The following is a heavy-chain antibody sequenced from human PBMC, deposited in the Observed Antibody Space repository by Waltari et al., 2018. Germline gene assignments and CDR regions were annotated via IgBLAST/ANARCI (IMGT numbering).Heavy chain of an antibody. Sequence: QVQLVESGGGVVQPGRSLRLSCVDAGFPFRRYAMHCVRQAPGKGLEWVTVISFDGSITFYADSVKGRFTVSRDNSKNTLFLEMNSLRPEDTAVYYCAKAEYSNWRKIKEYFQHWGQGTLVTVSS. V-gene: IGHV3-30*01. CDR2: ISFDGSIT. J-gene: IGHJ1*01. CDR1: GFPFRRYA. D-gene: IGHD2-21*01. CDR3: AKAEYSNWRKIKEYFQH.